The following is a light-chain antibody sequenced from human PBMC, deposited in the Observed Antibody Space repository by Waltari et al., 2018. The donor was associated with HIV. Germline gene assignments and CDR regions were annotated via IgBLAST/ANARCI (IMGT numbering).Light chain of an antibody. V-gene: IGKV2-30*01. CDR2: RVS. CDR1: QSLVYSDGNTY. CDR3: MQGVHWPYT. Sequence: DVVLTQSPLSLPVTLGQPASISCRSSQSLVYSDGNTYLNWYHQRPGQSPRRLMYRVSDRDSGVPDRFSGSGSVTDFTLKISRVEAEDVGIYYCMQGVHWPYTFGQGTKLEIK. J-gene: IGKJ2*01.